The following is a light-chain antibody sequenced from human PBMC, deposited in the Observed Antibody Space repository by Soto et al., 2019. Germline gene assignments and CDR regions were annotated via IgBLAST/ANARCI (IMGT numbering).Light chain of an antibody. CDR2: DVT. CDR3: SSYTSSNTVL. V-gene: IGLV2-14*03. Sequence: QSALTQPASVSGSPGQSITISCTGTSSDVGGHNYVSRYQHHPGKAPKLMIYDVTDRPSGISFRFSGSKSGNTASLTISRLQAEDEADYYCSSYTSSNTVLFGGGTKVTVL. CDR1: SSDVGGHNY. J-gene: IGLJ2*01.